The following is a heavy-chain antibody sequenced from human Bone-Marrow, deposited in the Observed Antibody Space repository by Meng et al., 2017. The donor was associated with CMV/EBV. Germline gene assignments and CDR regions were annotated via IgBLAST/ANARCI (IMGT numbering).Heavy chain of an antibody. V-gene: IGHV1-18*01. D-gene: IGHD3-10*01. Sequence: QFQLWTSGAEVKKPGASVKVSCKASGYTFTSYGISWVRQAPGQGLEWMGWISAYNGNTNYAQKLQGRVTMTTDTSTSTAYMELRSLRSDDTAVYYCVWITMVRGVTGGVGIDPWGQGTLVTVSS. CDR1: GYTFTSYG. J-gene: IGHJ5*02. CDR3: VWITMVRGVTGGVGIDP. CDR2: ISAYNGNT.